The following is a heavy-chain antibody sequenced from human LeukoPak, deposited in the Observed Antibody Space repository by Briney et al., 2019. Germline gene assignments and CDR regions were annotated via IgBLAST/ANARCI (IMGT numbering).Heavy chain of an antibody. CDR1: GFTFSSYA. CDR2: ISGSGGST. CDR3: AKEGHYGDYFDY. D-gene: IGHD4-17*01. Sequence: GGSLRLSCAASGFTFSSYAMSWVRQAPGKGLKWVSAISGSGGSTYYADSVKGRFIISRDNSKNTLYLQMNRLRAEHTAVYYCAKEGHYGDYFDYWGQGTLVTVSS. V-gene: IGHV3-23*01. J-gene: IGHJ4*02.